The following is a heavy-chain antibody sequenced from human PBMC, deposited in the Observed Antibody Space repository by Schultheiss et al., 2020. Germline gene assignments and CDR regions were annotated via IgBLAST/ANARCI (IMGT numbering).Heavy chain of an antibody. D-gene: IGHD6-19*01. CDR3: ARGLSSGYRWFDP. V-gene: IGHV4-4*02. CDR1: GGSISSSNW. CDR2: IYHSGST. J-gene: IGHJ5*02. Sequence: SETLSLTFAVSGGSISSSNWWSWVRQPPGKGLEWIGEIYHSGSTNYNPSLKSRVTISVDKSKNQFSLKLSSVTAADTAVYYCARGLSSGYRWFDPWGQGTLVTVSS.